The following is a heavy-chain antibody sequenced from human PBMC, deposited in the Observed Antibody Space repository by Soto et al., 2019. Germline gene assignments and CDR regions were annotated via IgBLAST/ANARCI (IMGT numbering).Heavy chain of an antibody. CDR1: GYSFTTYW. CDR2: IYPGDSHT. Sequence: EVQLVQSGAEVKKPGESLKISCKGSGYSFTTYWIGWVRQMPGKGLEWMGIIYPGDSHTRYSPSFQGQVTISADKSISTAYLQWSSLKASDTAIYCCASSAQRGYGSGWSDYYYFGMDVWGPGTTVTVSS. J-gene: IGHJ6*02. V-gene: IGHV5-51*01. CDR3: ASSAQRGYGSGWSDYYYFGMDV. D-gene: IGHD6-19*01.